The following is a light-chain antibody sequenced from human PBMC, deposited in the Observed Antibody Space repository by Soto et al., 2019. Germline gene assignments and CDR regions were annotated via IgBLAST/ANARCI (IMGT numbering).Light chain of an antibody. CDR3: QQYNNWWT. Sequence: ETVMTQSPATLSVSPGESATLSCRASQSVSSNLAWYQQRPGQAPRLLIYGASTRATGIPARFSGSGSGTEFTLTISSLQSEDFAVYYCQQYNNWWTFGQGTKVDIK. CDR1: QSVSSN. J-gene: IGKJ1*01. V-gene: IGKV3-15*01. CDR2: GAS.